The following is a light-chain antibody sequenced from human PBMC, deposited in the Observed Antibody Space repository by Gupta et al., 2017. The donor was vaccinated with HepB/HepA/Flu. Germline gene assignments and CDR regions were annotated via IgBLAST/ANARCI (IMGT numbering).Light chain of an antibody. CDR3: QQDKKWLPLT. CDR1: QSISIN. V-gene: IGKV3-15*01. Sequence: EIVMTQSPATLSVSPGDRATLSCRASQSISINLAWYQQKPGQAPRLLIYGASTRATGIPGRFSGSWYGTEFTLTISIRQSEDSAVYYCQQDKKWLPLTFGRGTKVDIK. J-gene: IGKJ4*01. CDR2: GAS.